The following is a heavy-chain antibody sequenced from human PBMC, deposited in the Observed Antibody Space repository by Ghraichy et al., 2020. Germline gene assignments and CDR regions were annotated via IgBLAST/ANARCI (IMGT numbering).Heavy chain of an antibody. CDR2: FDPEDGET. V-gene: IGHV1-24*01. J-gene: IGHJ5*02. CDR3: ATEQYDSSLNWFDP. CDR1: GYTLTELS. Sequence: ASVKVSCKVSGYTLTELSMHWVRQAPGKGLEWMGGFDPEDGETIYAQKFQGRVTMTEDTSTDTAYMELSSLRSEDTAVYYCATEQYDSSLNWFDPWGQGTLVTVSS. D-gene: IGHD3-22*01.